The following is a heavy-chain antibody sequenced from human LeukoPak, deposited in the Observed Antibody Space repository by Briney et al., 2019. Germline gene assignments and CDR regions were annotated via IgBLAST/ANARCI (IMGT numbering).Heavy chain of an antibody. CDR3: GGDATHSLDN. Sequence: GASVTVSCKASGYTFLTAGISWVRQAPGQGLEWMGWISPSPGNTQYIHRYQGRVAMTTDTSTNTVYMELRSLRSDDAAVYYCGGDATHSLDNWGQGTLVTVSS. CDR1: GYTFLTAG. CDR2: ISPSPGNT. V-gene: IGHV1-18*01. J-gene: IGHJ4*02.